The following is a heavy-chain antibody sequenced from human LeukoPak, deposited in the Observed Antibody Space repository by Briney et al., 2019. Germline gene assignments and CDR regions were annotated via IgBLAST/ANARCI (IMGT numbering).Heavy chain of an antibody. Sequence: ASVKVSCKASGGAFSSYAISWVRQAPGQGFEWMGGIIPIFGTANYAQKFQGRVTITTDESTSTAYMELSSLRSEDTAVYYCVRSRIVVVPAALNTGADYYYYYMDVWGKGTTVTVSS. J-gene: IGHJ6*03. V-gene: IGHV1-69*05. D-gene: IGHD2-2*01. CDR1: GGAFSSYA. CDR2: IIPIFGTA. CDR3: VRSRIVVVPAALNTGADYYYYYMDV.